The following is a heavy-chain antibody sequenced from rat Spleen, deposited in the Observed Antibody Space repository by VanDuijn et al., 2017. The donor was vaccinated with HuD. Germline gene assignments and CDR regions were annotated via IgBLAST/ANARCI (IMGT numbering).Heavy chain of an antibody. CDR2: ISSDGGRN. CDR3: ATRDKNWGY. D-gene: IGHD5-1*01. J-gene: IGHJ2*01. Sequence: EVHLVESGGGLVKPGRSLKVSCVASGFTFSNSGMHWIRQAPTKGLEWVASISSDGGRNFYRDSVKGRFTISRDNAKSSLYLQMDSLRSEDTATYYCATRDKNWGYWGQGVMVTVSS. CDR1: GFTFSNSG. V-gene: IGHV5-19*01.